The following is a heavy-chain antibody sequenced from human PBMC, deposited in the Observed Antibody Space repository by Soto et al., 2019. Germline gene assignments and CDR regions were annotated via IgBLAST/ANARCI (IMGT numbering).Heavy chain of an antibody. CDR1: GDSVSSNSAA. D-gene: IGHD6-19*01. CDR2: TYYRSKWYN. CDR3: ARDFRGIAVAGLTGGMDV. V-gene: IGHV6-1*01. Sequence: QTLSLTCAFSGDSVSSNSAACNWIRHAPSRGLEWLGRTYYRSKWYNDYAVSVKSRITINPDTSKNQFSLQLNSVTPEDTAVYYCARDFRGIAVAGLTGGMDVWGQGTKVTVSS. J-gene: IGHJ6*02.